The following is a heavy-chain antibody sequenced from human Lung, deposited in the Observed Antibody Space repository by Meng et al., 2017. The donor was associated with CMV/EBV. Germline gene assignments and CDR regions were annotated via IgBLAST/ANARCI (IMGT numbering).Heavy chain of an antibody. CDR1: GYSFSGFY. CDR2: VNPISDDT. CDR3: AKSSDNGWSS. Sequence: QVQLVQSGAEVKRPGASVKISCQASGYSFSGFYLNWARQAPGHGLEWLGRVNPISDDTHLAQKFEGRITVTRGATINTAFMELTRLRPDDTAAYYCAKSSDNGWSSWGPGTLVTVSS. J-gene: IGHJ4*01. D-gene: IGHD6-19*01. V-gene: IGHV1-2*06.